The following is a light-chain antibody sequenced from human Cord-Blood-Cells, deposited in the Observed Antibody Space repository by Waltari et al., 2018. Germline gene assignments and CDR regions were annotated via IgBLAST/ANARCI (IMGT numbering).Light chain of an antibody. J-gene: IGLJ2*01. Sequence: QSALTQPASVSWSPGQSITIPCTGTSSDVGSYNLVSWYQQQPGKAPKLMIYEVSKRPSGVSNRFSGSKSGNTASLTISGLQAEDEADYYCCSYAGSSTFRVFGGGTKLTVL. CDR2: EVS. V-gene: IGLV2-23*02. CDR3: CSYAGSSTFRV. CDR1: SSDVGSYNL.